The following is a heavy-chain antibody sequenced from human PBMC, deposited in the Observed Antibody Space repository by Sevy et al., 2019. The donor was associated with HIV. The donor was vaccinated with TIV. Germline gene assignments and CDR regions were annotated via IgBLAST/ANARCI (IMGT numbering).Heavy chain of an antibody. V-gene: IGHV4-31*03. J-gene: IGHJ3*02. CDR2: IYYSGIT. Sequence: SETLSLTCTVSGDSLSSGGYYWSWIRQHPGKGLKWIGYIYYSGITYYNPSLKSRITMSLDTSKDQFYLKLSSVTAADTAVYYCARVGYNYGFYAFDIWGQGTMVTVSS. D-gene: IGHD5-18*01. CDR3: ARVGYNYGFYAFDI. CDR1: GDSLSSGGYY.